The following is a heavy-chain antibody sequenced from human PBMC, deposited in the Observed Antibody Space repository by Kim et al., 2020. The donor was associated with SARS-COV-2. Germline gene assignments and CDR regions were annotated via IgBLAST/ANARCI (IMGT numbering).Heavy chain of an antibody. V-gene: IGHV4-59*01. J-gene: IGHJ6*02. CDR1: GGSISSYY. D-gene: IGHD6-13*01. Sequence: SETLSLTCTVSGGSISSYYWSWIRQPPGKGLEWIGYIYYSGSTNYNPSLKSRVTISVDTSKNQFSLKLSSVTAADTAVYYCARDRKSIAAAGIARYYYYGMDVWGQGTTVTVSS. CDR2: IYYSGST. CDR3: ARDRKSIAAAGIARYYYYGMDV.